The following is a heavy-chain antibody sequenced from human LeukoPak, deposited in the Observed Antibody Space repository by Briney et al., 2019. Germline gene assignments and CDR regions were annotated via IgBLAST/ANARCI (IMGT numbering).Heavy chain of an antibody. CDR1: GYTFTGYY. CDR2: INPNSGGT. CDR3: ARDAVHSSTPDAEYFQH. J-gene: IGHJ1*01. D-gene: IGHD6-13*01. Sequence: GASVKVSCKASGYTFTGYYMHWVRQAPGQGLEWMGWINPNSGGTNYAQKFQGWVTMTRDTSISTAYMELSRLRSDDTAVYYCARDAVHSSTPDAEYFQHWGQGTLVTVSS. V-gene: IGHV1-2*04.